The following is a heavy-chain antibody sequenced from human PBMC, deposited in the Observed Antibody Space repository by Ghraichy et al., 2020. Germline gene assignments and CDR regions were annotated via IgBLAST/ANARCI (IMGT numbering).Heavy chain of an antibody. Sequence: GSLSLTCTVSGGSIRRSTYSWGWIRQSPEKGLVWIGNIYYGRCSYYNPSLQRQVTMSVDTSKNQFSLNLSSVTAADTAVYYCARLGIEGGKFGVAYGPNFDSGGQRTLVTV. CDR2: IYYGRCS. D-gene: IGHD3-3*01. CDR1: GGSIRRSTYS. V-gene: IGHV4-39*01. J-gene: IGHJ4*02. CDR3: ARLGIEGGKFGVAYGPNFDS.